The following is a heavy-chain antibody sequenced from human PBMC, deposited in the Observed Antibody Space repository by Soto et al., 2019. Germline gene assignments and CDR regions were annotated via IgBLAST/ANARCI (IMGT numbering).Heavy chain of an antibody. CDR1: GYTFTSYD. J-gene: IGHJ4*02. Sequence: QVQLVQSGAEVKKPGASVKVSCKASGYTFTSYDINWVRQATGQGLEWMGWMNPNSGNTGYAQKFQGRVTITRNTSISTAYMELSSLRSEDTAVYYCARAERGDCTNGVCYDFDYWGQGTLVTVSS. CDR2: MNPNSGNT. V-gene: IGHV1-8*01. CDR3: ARAERGDCTNGVCYDFDY. D-gene: IGHD2-8*01.